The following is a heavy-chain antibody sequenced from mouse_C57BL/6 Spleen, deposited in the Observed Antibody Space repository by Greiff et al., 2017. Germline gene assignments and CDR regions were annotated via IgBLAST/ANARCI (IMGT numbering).Heavy chain of an antibody. CDR3: ARAWEGYYFDY. D-gene: IGHD4-1*01. J-gene: IGHJ2*01. CDR2: IYPGSGSP. V-gene: IGHV1-55*01. Sequence: QVQLQQPGAELVKPGASVKLSCKASGYTFTSYWITWVKQRPGQGLEWIGDIYPGSGSPNYNEKFKSKATLTVDTSSSTAYMQISSLTSEDSAVYYCARAWEGYYFDYWGQGTTLTVSS. CDR1: GYTFTSYW.